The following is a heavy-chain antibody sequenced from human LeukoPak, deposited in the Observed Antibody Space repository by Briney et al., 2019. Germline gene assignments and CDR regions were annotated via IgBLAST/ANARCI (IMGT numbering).Heavy chain of an antibody. CDR2: ISYDGSNK. CDR1: GFTFSSYA. V-gene: IGHV3-30*04. CDR3: AKVTYGSGTYGAFDY. Sequence: GGSLRLSCAASGFTFSSYAMHWVRQAPGKGLEGVAVISYDGSNKYYADSVKGRFTISRDNSKNTLYLQMNSLRAEDTAVYYCAKVTYGSGTYGAFDYWGQGTLVTVSS. D-gene: IGHD3-10*01. J-gene: IGHJ4*02.